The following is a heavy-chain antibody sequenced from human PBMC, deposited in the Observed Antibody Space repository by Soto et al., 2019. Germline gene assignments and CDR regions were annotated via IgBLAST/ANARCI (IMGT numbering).Heavy chain of an antibody. D-gene: IGHD1-26*01. CDR1: VYTFTSYD. CDR3: ARGSGGATGGYYGMDA. Sequence: XSVKVSFKASVYTFTSYDINWVRQATGQGLEWMGWMNPNSGNTGYAQKFQGRVTMTRNTSISTAYMELSSLRSEDTAVYYCARGSGGATGGYYGMDAWGQGTTVTVSS. CDR2: MNPNSGNT. V-gene: IGHV1-8*01. J-gene: IGHJ6*02.